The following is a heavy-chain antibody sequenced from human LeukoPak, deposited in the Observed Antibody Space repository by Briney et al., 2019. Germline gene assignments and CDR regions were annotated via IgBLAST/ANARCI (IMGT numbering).Heavy chain of an antibody. CDR2: ISYNSGGR. CDR3: AKDSIGEASGGMDV. Sequence: GGSLRLSCAASGFAFDNFAMHWVRRAPGKGLEWVSGISYNSGGRGYADSVKGRFTISRDNAKNSLYLQMNSLRSEDTALYYCAKDSIGEASGGMDVWGQGTAVTVSS. D-gene: IGHD3-10*01. V-gene: IGHV3-9*01. J-gene: IGHJ6*02. CDR1: GFAFDNFA.